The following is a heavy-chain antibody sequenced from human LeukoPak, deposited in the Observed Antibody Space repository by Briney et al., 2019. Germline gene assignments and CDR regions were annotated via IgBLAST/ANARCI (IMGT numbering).Heavy chain of an antibody. D-gene: IGHD1-7*01. V-gene: IGHV1-18*01. J-gene: IGHJ5*02. CDR2: ISGYSGET. Sequence: ASVKVSCKASGDRFSSCSISWVRQAPGQGLEWMGWISGYSGETNYAQKFQGRVTLTTDTSTSTAYMELRSLSSADTPLYYCARGLNRNYDLPWVAPRGQGTLVAVSS. CDR1: GDRFSSCS. CDR3: ARGLNRNYDLPWVAP.